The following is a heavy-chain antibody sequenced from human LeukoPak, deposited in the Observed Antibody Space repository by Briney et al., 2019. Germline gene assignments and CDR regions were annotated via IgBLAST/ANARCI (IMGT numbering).Heavy chain of an antibody. CDR1: GFTFRNVW. V-gene: IGHV3-15*01. Sequence: GSLRLSCTASGFTFRNVWMTWVRQAPGKGLEWIGRIQTITDGGTTDYAAPVRGRFTISRDDSKNTLYLQMNSLKTEDTAVYYCTSTLGYWGQGTLVIVSS. CDR3: TSTLGY. J-gene: IGHJ4*02. D-gene: IGHD3-16*01. CDR2: IQTITDGGTT.